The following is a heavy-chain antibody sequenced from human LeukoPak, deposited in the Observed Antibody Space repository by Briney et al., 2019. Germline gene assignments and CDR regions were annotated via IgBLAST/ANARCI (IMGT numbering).Heavy chain of an antibody. CDR3: ARVRPNWNDGTFDY. J-gene: IGHJ4*02. Sequence: SQTLSLTCTVSGASITNYYWSWIRQSAGKGLEWIGRIYPSGSTHSNPSLKSRVTMSLDTSKNQFSLGLSSVTAADTAVYYCARVRPNWNDGTFDYWGQGTLVTVSS. V-gene: IGHV4-4*07. CDR1: GASITNYY. D-gene: IGHD1-1*01. CDR2: IYPSGST.